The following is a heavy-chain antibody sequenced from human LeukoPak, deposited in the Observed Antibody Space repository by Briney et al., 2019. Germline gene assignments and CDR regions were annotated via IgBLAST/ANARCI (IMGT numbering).Heavy chain of an antibody. J-gene: IGHJ5*02. Sequence: GGSLRLSCAASGFTFRMSWVRQAPEKGLEWVANIKQDGRDKYYVDSVKGRFTIPRDNAKNSLYLQMNSLRAEDTAVYYCARVDGHAHWFDPWGQGTLVTVSS. CDR3: ARVDGHAHWFDP. CDR1: GFTFR. CDR2: IKQDGRDK. V-gene: IGHV3-7*03.